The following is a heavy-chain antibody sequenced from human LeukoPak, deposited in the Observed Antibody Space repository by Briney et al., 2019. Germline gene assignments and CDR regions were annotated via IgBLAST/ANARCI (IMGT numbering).Heavy chain of an antibody. V-gene: IGHV3-23*01. Sequence: GGSLRLSCAASGFTFSIYDMSWVRQAPGKGLEWVSAISGSGGSTYYADSVTGRFTISRDNSENTLFLQMNSLRAEDTAVYSCAKDGPRTTTKAFDSWGQGTLVTVSS. CDR2: ISGSGGST. J-gene: IGHJ4*02. CDR1: GFTFSIYD. CDR3: AKDGPRTTTKAFDS. D-gene: IGHD1-26*01.